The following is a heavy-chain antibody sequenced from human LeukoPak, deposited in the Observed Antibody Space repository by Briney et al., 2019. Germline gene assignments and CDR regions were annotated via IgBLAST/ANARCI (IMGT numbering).Heavy chain of an antibody. V-gene: IGHV3-48*02. CDR3: ARAESNGVWYGMDV. J-gene: IGHJ6*02. Sequence: GGSLRLSCAASGFTFSSYSMNWVRQAPGEGLEWVSYISSRSDAKHYADSVKGRFVISRDNAKKSLYLQLNSLRDEDTAVYYCARAESNGVWYGMDVWGQGTPVTVSS. D-gene: IGHD3-10*01. CDR1: GFTFSSYS. CDR2: ISSRSDAK.